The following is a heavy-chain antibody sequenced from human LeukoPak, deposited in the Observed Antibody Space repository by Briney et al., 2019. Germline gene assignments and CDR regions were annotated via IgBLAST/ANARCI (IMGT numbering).Heavy chain of an antibody. V-gene: IGHV3-48*04. CDR3: ASRPSSGWYGSAFDI. CDR2: IDSSASTT. D-gene: IGHD6-19*01. Sequence: GGSLRLSCTASKFYFSTYDMNWVRQVPGKGLEWVSYIDSSASTTYYAGSVQGRFTVSRDNAKNSLYLQMTSLRAEDTAVYYCASRPSSGWYGSAFDIWGQGTMVTVSS. J-gene: IGHJ3*02. CDR1: KFYFSTYD.